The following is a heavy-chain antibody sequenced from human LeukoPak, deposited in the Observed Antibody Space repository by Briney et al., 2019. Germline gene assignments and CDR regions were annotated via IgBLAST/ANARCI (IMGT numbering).Heavy chain of an antibody. Sequence: AGGSLTLSCAASGFSFSNYWMSWVRQAPGKGLEWVANIKEDGREKYYLDSVRGRFSISRDNAKNSLYLQMSNLRAEDTAVYFCARGGGLDVWGQGATVTVSS. D-gene: IGHD3-16*01. CDR3: ARGGGLDV. V-gene: IGHV3-7*03. J-gene: IGHJ6*02. CDR2: IKEDGREK. CDR1: GFSFSNYW.